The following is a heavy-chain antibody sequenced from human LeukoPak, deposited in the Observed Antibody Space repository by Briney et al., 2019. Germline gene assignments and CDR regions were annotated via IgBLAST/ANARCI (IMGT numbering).Heavy chain of an antibody. CDR2: INTDGSST. Sequence: GGSLRLSCAASGFTFSSYWMHWVRQAPGKGLVWVSRINTDGSSTSYADSVKGRFTISRDNAKNTLYLQMNSLRAEDTAVYYCARGPTYYDLAYWGQGTLVTVSS. CDR3: ARGPTYYDLAY. V-gene: IGHV3-74*01. J-gene: IGHJ4*02. D-gene: IGHD3-22*01. CDR1: GFTFSSYW.